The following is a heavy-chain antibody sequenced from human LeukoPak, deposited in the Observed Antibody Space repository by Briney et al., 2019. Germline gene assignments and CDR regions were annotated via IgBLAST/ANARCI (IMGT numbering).Heavy chain of an antibody. Sequence: GGSLRLSCAASGFTFSSYAMTWVRQAPGKGLEWVAFIQYDGNSQYSADSVKGRFTISRDNSKNTLYLQVNSLRAEDTAVYYCAKATGYCSGGSCYSNYYYMDVWGKGTTVTVSS. V-gene: IGHV3-30*02. J-gene: IGHJ6*03. CDR3: AKATGYCSGGSCYSNYYYMDV. D-gene: IGHD2-15*01. CDR2: IQYDGNSQ. CDR1: GFTFSSYA.